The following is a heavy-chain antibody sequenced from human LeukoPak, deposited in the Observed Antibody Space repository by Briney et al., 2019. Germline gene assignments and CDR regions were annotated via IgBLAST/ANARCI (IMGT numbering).Heavy chain of an antibody. J-gene: IGHJ4*02. D-gene: IGHD5-12*01. CDR1: GVSISSGDYY. V-gene: IGHV4-30-4*01. CDR2: IYYSGST. CDR3: ARYSGYDDGYDY. Sequence: KSSQTLSLTCTVSGVSISSGDYYWRWVRQPPGKGLEWIGYIYYSGSTYYNPSLKSRVTISVDTSKNQFSLKLSSVTAADTAVYYCARYSGYDDGYDYGGQGTLVTVSS.